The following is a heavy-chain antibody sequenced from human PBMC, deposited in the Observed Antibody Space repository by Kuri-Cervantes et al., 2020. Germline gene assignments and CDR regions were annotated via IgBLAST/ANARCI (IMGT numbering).Heavy chain of an antibody. J-gene: IGHJ6*03. Sequence: GGSLRLSCAASGFTFGSCAMSWVRQAPGKGLEWVSAISGSGGSPYYADSVKGRFTMSRDNAKNSLYLQMNSLRAEDTAVYYCARYYYYYMDVWGKGTTVTVSS. CDR2: ISGSGGSP. CDR3: ARYYYYYMDV. V-gene: IGHV3-23*01. CDR1: GFTFGSCA.